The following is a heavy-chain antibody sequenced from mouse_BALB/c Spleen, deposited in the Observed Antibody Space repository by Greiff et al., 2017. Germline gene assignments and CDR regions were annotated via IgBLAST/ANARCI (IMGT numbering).Heavy chain of an antibody. Sequence: EVKLMESGGGLVKPGGSLKLSCAASGFAFSSYDMSWVRQTPEKRLEWVAYISSGGGSTYYPDTVKGRFTISRDNAKNTLYLQMSSLKSEDTAMYYCARTYYGNGFAYWGQGTLVTVSA. V-gene: IGHV5-12-1*01. CDR1: GFAFSSYD. J-gene: IGHJ3*01. CDR2: ISSGGGST. CDR3: ARTYYGNGFAY. D-gene: IGHD2-10*01.